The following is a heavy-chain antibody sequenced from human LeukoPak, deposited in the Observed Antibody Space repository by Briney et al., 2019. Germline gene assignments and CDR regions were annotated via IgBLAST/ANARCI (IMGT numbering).Heavy chain of an antibody. J-gene: IGHJ4*02. Sequence: PSETLSLTCNVSGGSISSGGYYWTWIRQPPGKGLEWIGYIYHSGSTYYNPSLKSRVTISVDRSKNQFSLKLSSVTAADTAVYYCARASMDWGPLGYWGQGTLVTVSS. V-gene: IGHV4-30-2*01. CDR1: GGSISSGGYY. CDR2: IYHSGST. CDR3: ARASMDWGPLGY. D-gene: IGHD3/OR15-3a*01.